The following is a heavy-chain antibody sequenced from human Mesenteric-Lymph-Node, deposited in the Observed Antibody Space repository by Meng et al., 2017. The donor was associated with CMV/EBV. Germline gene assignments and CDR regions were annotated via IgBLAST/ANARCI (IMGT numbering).Heavy chain of an antibody. CDR3: ARWRTYGGNPNYYYGMDV. Sequence: GGSLRLSCAASGFTLSSSWMHWVRQAPGKGLVWVSRIKYDGSDTSYADSVKGRFTISRDNAKNTLYLQMNSLRVEDTAVYYCARWRTYGGNPNYYYGMDVWGQGTTVTVSS. V-gene: IGHV3-74*01. J-gene: IGHJ6*02. CDR2: IKYDGSDT. D-gene: IGHD4-23*01. CDR1: GFTLSSSW.